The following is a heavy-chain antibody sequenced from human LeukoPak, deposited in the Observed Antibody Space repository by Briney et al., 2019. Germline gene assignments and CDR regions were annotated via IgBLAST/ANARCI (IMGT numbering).Heavy chain of an antibody. D-gene: IGHD3-10*01. V-gene: IGHV4-59*01. CDR2: IYYSGSS. CDR3: ARTEYYFDH. CDR1: SGSSSSYY. J-gene: IGHJ4*02. Sequence: SETLSLTCTVSSGSSSSYYWSWIRQPPGKGLEWIGYIYYSGSSNYNPSLKSRVTMSVDTSKSQFSLKVSSVTAADTAVYYCARTEYYFDHWGQGTLVTVSS.